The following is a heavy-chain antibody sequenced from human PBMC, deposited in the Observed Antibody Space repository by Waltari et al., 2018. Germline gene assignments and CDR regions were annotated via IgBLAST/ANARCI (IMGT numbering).Heavy chain of an antibody. CDR1: AFTFSSYS. D-gene: IGHD4-17*01. V-gene: IGHV3-21*01. CDR2: MSTSGRYI. CDR3: APTAVSHDF. Sequence: EVHLVESGGGLVKPGGSLRLSCAASAFTFSSYSLNWVRQAPGKGREWVSCMSTSGRYIKYADSGKGRFTSSRDSAKNSVYLKMNSLRAEDTAVYYCAPTAVSHDFWGQGTLVTVSS. J-gene: IGHJ4*02.